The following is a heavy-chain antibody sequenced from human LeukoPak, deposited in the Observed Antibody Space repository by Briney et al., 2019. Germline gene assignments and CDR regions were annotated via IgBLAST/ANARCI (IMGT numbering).Heavy chain of an antibody. CDR3: AKFWDCSGGSCYYFDAFDI. V-gene: IGHV3-30-3*02. J-gene: IGHJ3*02. CDR2: ISYDGSNK. Sequence: PGGSLRLSCAASGFTFSSYAMHWVRQAPGKGLEWVAVISYDGSNKYYADSVKGRFTISRDNSKNTLYLQMNSLRAEDTAVYYCAKFWDCSGGSCYYFDAFDIWGQGTMVTVSS. D-gene: IGHD2-15*01. CDR1: GFTFSSYA.